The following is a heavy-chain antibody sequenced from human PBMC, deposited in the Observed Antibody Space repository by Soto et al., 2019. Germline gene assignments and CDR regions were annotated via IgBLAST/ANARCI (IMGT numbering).Heavy chain of an antibody. J-gene: IGHJ6*02. Sequence: ASVKVSCKASGYTFTSYAISWVRQAPGQGLEWMVWISGYSSNTKYAQNFQGRVTMTTDTSTSTAYMELRSLRSDDTAVYYCARDREYYYDSSGNYYYHYAMDVWGQGTTVTVSS. V-gene: IGHV1-18*04. D-gene: IGHD3-22*01. CDR1: GYTFTSYA. CDR2: ISGYSSNT. CDR3: ARDREYYYDSSGNYYYHYAMDV.